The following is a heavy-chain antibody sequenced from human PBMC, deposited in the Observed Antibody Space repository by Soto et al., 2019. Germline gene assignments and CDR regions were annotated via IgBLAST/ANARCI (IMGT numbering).Heavy chain of an antibody. J-gene: IGHJ4*02. CDR2: INPNRGGT. CDR1: RYNLASYY. Sequence: SVKVSFKASRYNLASYYMHWVRQAPGPGLEWMGWINPNRGGTNYAQNFQGRVTMTRDTSISTAYMELSSLRSDDTAVYYCAFGFITDFDFWGQGTPVTVSS. D-gene: IGHD3-10*01. V-gene: IGHV1-2*02. CDR3: AFGFITDFDF.